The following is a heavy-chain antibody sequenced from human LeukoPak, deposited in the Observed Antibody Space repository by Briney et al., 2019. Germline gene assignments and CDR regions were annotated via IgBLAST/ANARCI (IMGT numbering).Heavy chain of an antibody. V-gene: IGHV1-18*01. CDR2: ISAYNGNT. CDR3: ARYCSSTSCYYYYYGMDV. CDR1: GYTFTSYG. J-gene: IGHJ6*02. D-gene: IGHD2-2*01. Sequence: ALVKVSCKASGYTFTSYGISWVRQAPGQGLEWMGWISAYNGNTNYAQKLQGRVTMTTDTSTSTAYMELRSLRSDDTAVYYCARYCSSTSCYYYYYGMDVWGQGTTVTVSS.